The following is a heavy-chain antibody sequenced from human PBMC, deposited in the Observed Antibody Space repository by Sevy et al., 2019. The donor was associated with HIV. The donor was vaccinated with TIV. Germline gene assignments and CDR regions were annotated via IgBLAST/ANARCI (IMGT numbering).Heavy chain of an antibody. Sequence: GGSLRLSCAASGFNVINQYMSWVRQAPGKGLEWVSYIRGSSGSYMPYYADSVKGRFTISRDNAKNSLYLQMNSLRDEDTAVYYCTRNRGYHTFDHWGQGTLVTVSS. J-gene: IGHJ4*02. CDR1: GFNVINQY. CDR2: IRGSSGSY. V-gene: IGHV3-11*06. D-gene: IGHD5-12*01. CDR3: TRNRGYHTFDH.